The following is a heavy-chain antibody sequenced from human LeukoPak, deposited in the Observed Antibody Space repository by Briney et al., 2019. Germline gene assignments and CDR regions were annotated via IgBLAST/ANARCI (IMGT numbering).Heavy chain of an antibody. CDR2: ISSSGSTI. D-gene: IGHD3-22*01. CDR3: ARGSSYYDSSGYYSEDY. V-gene: IGHV3-48*03. J-gene: IGHJ4*02. Sequence: PGGSLRLSCAASGFTFSSYEMNWVRQAPGKGLEWVSYISSSGSTIYYADSVKGRFTISRDNAKNSLYLQMNSLRAEDMAVYYCARGSSYYDSSGYYSEDYWGQGTLVTDSS. CDR1: GFTFSSYE.